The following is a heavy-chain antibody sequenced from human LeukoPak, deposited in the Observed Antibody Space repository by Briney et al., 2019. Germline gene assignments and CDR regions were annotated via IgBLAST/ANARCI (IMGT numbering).Heavy chain of an antibody. V-gene: IGHV1-18*01. D-gene: IGHD6-19*01. CDR1: AYTVTIYG. CDR3: ARHHTGGYSSGWSQFDY. Sequence: ASLTVSCMASAYTVTIYGLSWVRQAPGHRLERIEWISDYNGNTNYAQKLQGRVTMTTDTSTSTAYMELRSLRSDDTAVYYCARHHTGGYSSGWSQFDYWGQGTLVTVSS. J-gene: IGHJ4*02. CDR2: ISDYNGNT.